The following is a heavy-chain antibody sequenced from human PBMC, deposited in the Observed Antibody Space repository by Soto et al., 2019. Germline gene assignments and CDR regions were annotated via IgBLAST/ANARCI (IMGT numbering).Heavy chain of an antibody. CDR2: IYYSGST. V-gene: IGHV4-30-4*01. Sequence: SETLSLTCTVSGGSISSGDYYWSWIRQPPGKGLEWIGYIYYSGSTYYNPSLKSRVTISVDTSKNQFSLKLSSVTAADTAVYYCARVGLSYDFWSGQNFNWFDPWGQGTLVTVSS. CDR1: GGSISSGDYY. J-gene: IGHJ5*02. D-gene: IGHD3-3*01. CDR3: ARVGLSYDFWSGQNFNWFDP.